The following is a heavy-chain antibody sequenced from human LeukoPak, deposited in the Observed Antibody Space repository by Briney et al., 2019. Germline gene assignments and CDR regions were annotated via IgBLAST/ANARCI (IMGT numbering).Heavy chain of an antibody. D-gene: IGHD3-9*01. J-gene: IGHJ4*02. CDR1: GFTFSSYS. CDR3: ARGNPYYDILTGQADY. CDR2: ISSSSSTI. Sequence: PGGSLRLSCAASGFTFSSYSMNWVRQAPGKGLEWVSYISSSSSTIYYADSVKGRFTISRDNAKNSLYLQMNSLRDEDTAVYYCARGNPYYDILTGQADYWGQGTLVTVS. V-gene: IGHV3-48*02.